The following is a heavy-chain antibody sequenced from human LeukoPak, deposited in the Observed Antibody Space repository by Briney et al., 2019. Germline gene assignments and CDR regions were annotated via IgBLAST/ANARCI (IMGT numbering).Heavy chain of an antibody. CDR3: AGSSGYSYGYIDY. Sequence: GGSLKLSWEASGFTLSDYKISWLRQAPGKGLEWFSYISSSGSTIYYADPVKGRFTISRDNAKNSLYLQMNSLRAEDTAVYYCAGSSGYSYGYIDYWGQGTLVTVSS. J-gene: IGHJ4*02. CDR2: ISSSGSTI. D-gene: IGHD5-18*01. CDR1: GFTLSDYK. V-gene: IGHV3-11*04.